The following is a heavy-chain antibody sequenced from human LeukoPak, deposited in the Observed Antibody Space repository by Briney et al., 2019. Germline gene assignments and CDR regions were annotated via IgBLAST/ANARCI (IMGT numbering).Heavy chain of an antibody. CDR3: ARASGYYDSSGYYYRGFDY. CDR2: INPSGGST. CDR1: GYTFTSYY. D-gene: IGHD3-22*01. V-gene: IGHV1-46*01. J-gene: IGHJ4*02. Sequence: ASVKVSCKASGYTFTSYYMHWVRQAPGQGLGWMGVINPSGGSTSYAQKFQGRVTMTRDTSTSTVYMELSSLRSEDTAVYYCARASGYYDSSGYYYRGFDYWGQGTLVTVSS.